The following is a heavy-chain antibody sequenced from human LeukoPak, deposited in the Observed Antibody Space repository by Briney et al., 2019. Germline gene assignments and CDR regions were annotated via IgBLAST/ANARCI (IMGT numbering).Heavy chain of an antibody. D-gene: IGHD3-22*01. J-gene: IGHJ4*02. V-gene: IGHV3-9*03. Sequence: PGRSLRLSCAASGFTFDDYAMHWVRQAPGKGLEWVSGISWNSGSIGYADSVKGRFTISRDNAKNSLYLQMNGLRAEDMALYYCAKGRYYYDSSGYDYWGQGTLVTVSS. CDR2: ISWNSGSI. CDR3: AKGRYYYDSSGYDY. CDR1: GFTFDDYA.